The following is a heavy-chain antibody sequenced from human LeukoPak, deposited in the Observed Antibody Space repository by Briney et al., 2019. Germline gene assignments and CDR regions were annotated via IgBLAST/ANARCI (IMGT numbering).Heavy chain of an antibody. CDR2: IYHSGST. Sequence: SETLCLTCTVSGYSISSGYYWGWIRQPPGKGLEWIGSIYHSGSTYYDPSLRSRVTISVDTSKNQFSLKLSSVTAADTAVYYCARVIEYGVIRFDPWGQGTLVTVSS. V-gene: IGHV4-38-2*02. D-gene: IGHD2-8*01. CDR3: ARVIEYGVIRFDP. J-gene: IGHJ5*02. CDR1: GYSISSGYY.